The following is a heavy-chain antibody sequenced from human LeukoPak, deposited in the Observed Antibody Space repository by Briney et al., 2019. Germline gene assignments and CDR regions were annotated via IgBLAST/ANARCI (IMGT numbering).Heavy chain of an antibody. CDR2: ISASGHST. CDR1: GFIFDNFG. Sequence: GGSLRLSCAASGFIFDNFGMTWVRQAAGKGLEWVSRISASGHSTTYADSVKGRITISRDNSKNTLFLQVHSLRDDDTAVYYCARGHGDAFDYWGQGTLVTVSS. V-gene: IGHV3-23*01. J-gene: IGHJ4*02. D-gene: IGHD4-17*01. CDR3: ARGHGDAFDY.